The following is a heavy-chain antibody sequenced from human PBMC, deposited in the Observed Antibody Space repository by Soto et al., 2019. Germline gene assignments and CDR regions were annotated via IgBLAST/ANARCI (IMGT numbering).Heavy chain of an antibody. D-gene: IGHD7-27*01. J-gene: IGHJ4*02. V-gene: IGHV3-74*01. CDR2: ISSEGTTT. CDR3: ARDPGGTGIVDY. CDR1: GFTFSSYW. Sequence: GWALRLSCAASGFTFSSYWMQWVRQAPGKGLVWVSRISSEGTTTFYADSVKGRFTISRDNAKNTLYLQMNSLRAEDTAVYYCARDPGGTGIVDYWGQGNLVTAPQ.